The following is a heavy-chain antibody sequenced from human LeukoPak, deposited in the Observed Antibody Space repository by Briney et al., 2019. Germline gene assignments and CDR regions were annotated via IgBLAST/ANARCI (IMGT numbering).Heavy chain of an antibody. V-gene: IGHV3-23*01. CDR3: APHPRDSSGYYVY. CDR2: ITGSGGST. CDR1: GFTFSSYT. D-gene: IGHD3-22*01. J-gene: IGHJ4*02. Sequence: HTGGSLRLSCAASGFTFSSYTMSWVRQAPGKGPEWVSTITGSGGSTYYADSVKGRFTISRDNSKNTLFLQMNSLRAEDTAIYYCAPHPRDSSGYYVYWGQGTLVTVSS.